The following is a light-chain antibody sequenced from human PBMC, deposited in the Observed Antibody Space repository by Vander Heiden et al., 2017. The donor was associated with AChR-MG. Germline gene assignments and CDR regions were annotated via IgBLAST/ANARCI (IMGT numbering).Light chain of an antibody. CDR1: QAVIGY. CDR2: DTS. J-gene: IGKJ1*01. V-gene: IGKV3-11*01. Sequence: EIVLTQSPATPSLSPGGRARHSCRARQAVIGYLAWYQQIHGQALRLLISDTSNRATVIPARFSGSGSGTDFTLTIDSLEPEDFAVYYCQQRRDCPRTFGQGTRVEI. CDR3: QQRRDCPRT.